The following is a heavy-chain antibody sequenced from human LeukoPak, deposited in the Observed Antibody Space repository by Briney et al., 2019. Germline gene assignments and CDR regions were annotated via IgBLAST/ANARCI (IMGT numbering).Heavy chain of an antibody. J-gene: IGHJ5*02. CDR3: AREAGLYDSSVA. D-gene: IGHD3-22*01. V-gene: IGHV3-20*04. Sequence: GESLRLSCAASGFTFDDYGMSWVRQPPGKGLEWVSGINWNGGSTGYADSVKGRFTISRDNAKNSLYLQMNSLTAEDTALYYCAREAGLYDSSVAWGQGTLVTVSS. CDR1: GFTFDDYG. CDR2: INWNGGST.